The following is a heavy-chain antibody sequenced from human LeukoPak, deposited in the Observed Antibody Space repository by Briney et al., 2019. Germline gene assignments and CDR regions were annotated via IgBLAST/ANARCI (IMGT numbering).Heavy chain of an antibody. CDR3: ARDDSSGYYYFDN. CDR2: ISTSRRDNTV. CDR1: GFTFSNYY. V-gene: IGHV3-11*04. D-gene: IGHD3-22*01. Sequence: GGSLRLSCAASGFTFSNYYMSWIRQAPGKGLEWLSYISTSRRDNTVYYADSVKGRFTFSRDNAKNSLFLQMNSLRADDTAVYYCARDDSSGYYYFDNWGQGTLVTVSS. J-gene: IGHJ4*02.